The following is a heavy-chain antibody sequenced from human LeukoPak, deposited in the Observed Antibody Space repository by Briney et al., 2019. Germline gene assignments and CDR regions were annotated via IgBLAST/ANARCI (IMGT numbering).Heavy chain of an antibody. CDR3: ARETNTSDTSGYIRADVRRDDH. D-gene: IGHD3-22*01. J-gene: IGHJ4*02. V-gene: IGHV3-21*06. Sequence: KPGVALRLSCAASGFTFSLYSMSWVRQAPGEGLEWVATISSSGPYIYYIDSVKGRFTISRDNARNSLYLQMNSLRAEDTAVYYCARETNTSDTSGYIRADVRRDDHWGQGTLVTVSS. CDR2: ISSSGPYI. CDR1: GFTFSLYS.